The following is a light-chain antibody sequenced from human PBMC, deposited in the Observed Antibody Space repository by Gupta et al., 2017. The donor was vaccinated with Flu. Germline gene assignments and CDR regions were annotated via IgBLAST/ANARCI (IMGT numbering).Light chain of an antibody. V-gene: IGLV1-47*01. Sequence: MNNQRHSGVPDRFSGSKSGTSASLAISGLRSEDDADYYCAAWDDSRSGLVLGTGTKVTVL. CDR2: MNN. J-gene: IGLJ1*01. CDR3: AAWDDSRSGLV.